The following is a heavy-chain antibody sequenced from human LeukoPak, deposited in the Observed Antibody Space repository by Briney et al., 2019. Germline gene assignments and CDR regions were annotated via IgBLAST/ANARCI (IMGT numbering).Heavy chain of an antibody. J-gene: IGHJ4*02. CDR2: ISYSGST. CDR3: VRGTAGTSDEDY. D-gene: IGHD1-1*01. V-gene: IGHV4-30-4*01. Sequence: SETLSLTCTVSGGFISSYYWSWIRQPPGKGLEWIGYISYSGSTYYNPSLKSRVAISVDTSKNQFSLKLTSVTAADTSIYYCVRGTAGTSDEDYWGQGTLVTVSS. CDR1: GGFISSYY.